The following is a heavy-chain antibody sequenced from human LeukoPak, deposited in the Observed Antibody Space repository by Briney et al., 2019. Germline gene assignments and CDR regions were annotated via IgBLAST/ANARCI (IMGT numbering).Heavy chain of an antibody. V-gene: IGHV4-59*01. CDR3: AREDGDGYNSGYYYGMDV. J-gene: IGHJ6*02. CDR1: GGSISSYY. CDR2: IYYSGST. Sequence: SETLSLTCTVSGGSISSYYWSWIRQPPGTGLEWIGYIYYSGSTNYNPSLKSRVTISVDTSKNQFSLKLSSVTAADTAVYYCAREDGDGYNSGYYYGMDVWGQGTTVTVSS. D-gene: IGHD5-24*01.